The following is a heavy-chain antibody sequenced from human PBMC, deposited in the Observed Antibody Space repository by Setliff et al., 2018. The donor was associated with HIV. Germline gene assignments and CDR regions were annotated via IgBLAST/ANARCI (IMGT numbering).Heavy chain of an antibody. V-gene: IGHV3-11*05. Sequence: GGSLRLSCAASGFTFSDSNMGWIRQAPGKGLEWVSYISSRSGYTNYADSVEGRFTISRDNGKNSLFLQMNSLRGEDAAVYYCARDAHGGNSPSFDIWGQGTMVTVSS. CDR2: ISSRSGYT. CDR3: ARDAHGGNSPSFDI. J-gene: IGHJ3*02. D-gene: IGHD2-21*01. CDR1: GFTFSDSN.